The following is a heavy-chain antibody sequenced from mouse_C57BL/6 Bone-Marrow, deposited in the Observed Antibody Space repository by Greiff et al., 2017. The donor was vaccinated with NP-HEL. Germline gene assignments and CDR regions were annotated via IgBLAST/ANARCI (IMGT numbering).Heavy chain of an antibody. CDR2: ISSGSSTI. V-gene: IGHV5-17*01. J-gene: IGHJ4*01. CDR3: ARDGDGYRGGYAMDY. Sequence: DVQLVESGGGLVKPGGSLKLSCAASGFTFSDYGMHWVRQAPEKGLEWVAYISSGSSTIYYVDTVKGRFTISRDNATNPLFLQMTSLRSEETAMYYCARDGDGYRGGYAMDYWGQGTSVTVSS. D-gene: IGHD2-3*01. CDR1: GFTFSDYG.